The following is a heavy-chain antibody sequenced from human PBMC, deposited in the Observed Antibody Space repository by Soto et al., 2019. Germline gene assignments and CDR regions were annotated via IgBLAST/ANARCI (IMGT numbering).Heavy chain of an antibody. V-gene: IGHV1-46*01. CDR3: ARDEKVRAFDI. J-gene: IGHJ3*02. Sequence: QVQLVQSGAEVKKPGASVKVSCKASGYTFTSYYMHWVRQAPGQGLEWMGIINPSGGSTSYAQKFQGKVTMTRDTSTSTVYMELSSLRSEDTAVYYCARDEKVRAFDIWGQGTMVTVSS. CDR2: INPSGGST. CDR1: GYTFTSYY.